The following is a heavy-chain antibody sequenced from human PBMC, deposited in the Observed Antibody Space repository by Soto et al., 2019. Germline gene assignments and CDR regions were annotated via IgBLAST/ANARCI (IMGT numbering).Heavy chain of an antibody. V-gene: IGHV1-3*01. CDR1: GYTFSLYE. J-gene: IGHJ4*02. Sequence: QVQLVQSGTEVQKPGASVNISCKASGYTFSLYEIHWVRQAPGQSLEWMGQIKPGNGETTLSQKFQGRVTITRDTSASTVYMEVSSLTSEDTAVYYCARDHYDFWSGYYFDSWGQGTLLTVSS. CDR3: ARDHYDFWSGYYFDS. CDR2: IKPGNGET. D-gene: IGHD3-3*01.